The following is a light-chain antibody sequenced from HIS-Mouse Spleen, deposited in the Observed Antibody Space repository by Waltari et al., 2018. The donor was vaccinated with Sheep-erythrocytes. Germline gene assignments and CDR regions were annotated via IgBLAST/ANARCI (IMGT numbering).Light chain of an antibody. CDR2: EGS. J-gene: IGLJ3*02. V-gene: IGLV2-23*01. CDR1: TTDVGLYTL. CDR3: CSYAGSSTPWV. Sequence: QSALTQPASVSGSPGQSITISCTGTTTDVGLYTLFSWYQQHPGKAPKLMIYEGSKRPSGVSNRFSGSKSGNTASLTISGLRAEDEADYYCCSYAGSSTPWVFGGGTKLTVL.